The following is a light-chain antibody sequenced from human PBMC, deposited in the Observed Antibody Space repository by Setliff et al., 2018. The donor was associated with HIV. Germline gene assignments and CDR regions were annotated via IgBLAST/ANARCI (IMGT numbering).Light chain of an antibody. CDR1: SGDVGSYNL. Sequence: QSALAQPASVSGSPGQSITISCTGTSGDVGSYNLVSWYQQHPGKAPKVMIYEVSKRPSGVSNRFSGSKSGNTASLTISGLQAEDEADYYCCSYAGFSNYVFGTGTKVTVL. J-gene: IGLJ1*01. V-gene: IGLV2-23*02. CDR2: EVS. CDR3: CSYAGFSNYV.